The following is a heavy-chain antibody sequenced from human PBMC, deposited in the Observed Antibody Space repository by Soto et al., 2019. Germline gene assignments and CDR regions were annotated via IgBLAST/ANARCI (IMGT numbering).Heavy chain of an antibody. CDR2: ISSSSSYI. J-gene: IGHJ6*03. CDR3: ASHCSSTSCRYYYYYYMDV. Sequence: GGSLRLSCAASGFTFSSYSMNWVRQAPGKGLEWVSSISSSSSYIYYADSVKGRFTISRDNAKNSLYLQMNSLRAEDTAVYYCASHCSSTSCRYYYYYYMDVWGKGTTVTVSS. D-gene: IGHD2-2*01. V-gene: IGHV3-21*01. CDR1: GFTFSSYS.